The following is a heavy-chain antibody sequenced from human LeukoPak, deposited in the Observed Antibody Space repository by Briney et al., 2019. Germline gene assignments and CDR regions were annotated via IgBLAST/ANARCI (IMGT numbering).Heavy chain of an antibody. CDR1: GGSISSGGYS. CDR3: ARDPGRGHAFDI. Sequence: SETLSLTCTVSGGSISSGGYSWSWIRQHPGKGLEWIGYIYYSGSTYYNPSLKSRVTISVDTSKNQFSLKLSSVTAADTAVYYCARDPGRGHAFDIWGQGTMVTVSS. CDR2: IYYSGST. J-gene: IGHJ3*02. D-gene: IGHD3-16*01. V-gene: IGHV4-31*03.